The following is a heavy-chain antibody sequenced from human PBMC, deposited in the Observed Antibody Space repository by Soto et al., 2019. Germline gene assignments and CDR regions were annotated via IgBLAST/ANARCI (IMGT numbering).Heavy chain of an antibody. CDR3: ARDYYRFNSGYGFSMDV. D-gene: IGHD5-12*01. V-gene: IGHV3-30-3*01. CDR1: GFTFSSYA. Sequence: GGSLRLSCAASGFTFSSYAMHWVRQAPDKGLGWVAVISYDGSNKYYADSVKGRFTISRDNSKNTLYLQMNSLRAEDTAVYYCARDYYRFNSGYGFSMDVWGQGTTVTVSS. CDR2: ISYDGSNK. J-gene: IGHJ6*02.